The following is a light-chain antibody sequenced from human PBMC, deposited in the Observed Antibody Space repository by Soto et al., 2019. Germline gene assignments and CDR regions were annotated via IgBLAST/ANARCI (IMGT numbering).Light chain of an antibody. CDR3: QQHYSTPLT. CDR1: QRVLYCSDNNNY. V-gene: IGKV4-1*01. J-gene: IGKJ1*01. Sequence: DIVMTQSPDSLAVSLGERATINCKSSQRVLYCSDNNNYLAWYQQKPGQPPKLLIYWASIRESGVPDRFSGSGSGTDFTLTISSLQAEDVAVYYCQQHYSTPLTFGQGTKVEIK. CDR2: WAS.